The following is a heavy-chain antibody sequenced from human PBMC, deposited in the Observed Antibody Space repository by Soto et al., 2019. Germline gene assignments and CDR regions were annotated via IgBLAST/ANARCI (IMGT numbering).Heavy chain of an antibody. CDR2: ISSSSSYT. Sequence: GGSLRLSCAASGFTFSDYYMSWIRQAPGKGLEWVSYISSSSSYTNYADSVKGRFTISRDNAKNSLYLQMNSLRAEDTAVYYCARVVHYYGSGIYYGPYFDYWGQGTLVTVSS. D-gene: IGHD3-10*01. V-gene: IGHV3-11*05. CDR1: GFTFSDYY. J-gene: IGHJ4*02. CDR3: ARVVHYYGSGIYYGPYFDY.